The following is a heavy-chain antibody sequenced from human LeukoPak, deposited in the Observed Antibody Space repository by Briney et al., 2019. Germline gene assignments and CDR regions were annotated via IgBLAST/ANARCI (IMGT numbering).Heavy chain of an antibody. J-gene: IGHJ5*02. V-gene: IGHV1-69*13. CDR1: GGTFSSYA. CDR2: IIPIFGTA. Sequence: SVKVSCKASGGTFSSYAISWVRQASGQGLEWMGGIIPIFGTANYAQKFQGRVTITADESTSTAYMELSSLRSEDTAVYYCARDGAVTIFGVAPNWFDPWGQGTLVTVSS. CDR3: ARDGAVTIFGVAPNWFDP. D-gene: IGHD3-3*01.